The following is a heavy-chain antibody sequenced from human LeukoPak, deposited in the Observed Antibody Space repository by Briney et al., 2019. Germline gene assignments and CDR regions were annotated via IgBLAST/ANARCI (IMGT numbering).Heavy chain of an antibody. CDR1: GGTFSSYA. Sequence: ASVKVSCKASGGTFSSYAISWVRQAPGQGLEWMGGIIPIFGTANYAQKFQGRVTITTDESTSTAYMELSSLRSEDTAVYYCASYGSGSYSGYYYYYIDVWGKGTTVTVSS. V-gene: IGHV1-69*05. J-gene: IGHJ6*03. CDR3: ASYGSGSYSGYYYYYIDV. D-gene: IGHD3-10*01. CDR2: IIPIFGTA.